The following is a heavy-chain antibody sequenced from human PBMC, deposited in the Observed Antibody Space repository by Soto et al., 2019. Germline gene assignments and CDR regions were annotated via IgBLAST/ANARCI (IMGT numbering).Heavy chain of an antibody. CDR3: ARDQTWAESFYLDS. D-gene: IGHD3-10*01. CDR2: IWYTGNDE. V-gene: IGHV3-33*01. Sequence: QVQLVESGGGVVQPGRSLRLSCAASGFRFSTYGMHWVRQAPGKGLEWVAVIWYTGNDEYYAGSVKGRFTISRDDSKKTLYLQMDSLRVEDTAIYYCARDQTWAESFYLDSWGRGTPVNVSS. J-gene: IGHJ4*02. CDR1: GFRFSTYG.